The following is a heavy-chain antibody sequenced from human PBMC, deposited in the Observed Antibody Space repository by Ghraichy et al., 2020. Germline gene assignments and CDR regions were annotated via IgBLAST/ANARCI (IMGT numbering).Heavy chain of an antibody. CDR2: ISSSSRTI. CDR3: ARASRVVRFYYYDALDV. J-gene: IGHJ6*02. V-gene: IGHV3-48*02. Sequence: GGSLRLSCAASGFSFSNYIMNWVRQAPGKGLEWVSHISSSSRTISYADSVKGRFTASRDNAKNSLFLQMNSLRDEDTAVYYCARASRVVRFYYYDALDVWGQGTTVTVSS. D-gene: IGHD4-23*01. CDR1: GFSFSNYI.